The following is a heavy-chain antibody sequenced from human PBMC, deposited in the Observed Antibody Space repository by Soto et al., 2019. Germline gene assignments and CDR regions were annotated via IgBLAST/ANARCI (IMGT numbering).Heavy chain of an antibody. V-gene: IGHV3-30*18. CDR1: GFTFSVFG. CDR3: AKTITLSPSDDSRGRGALIDH. J-gene: IGHJ4*02. D-gene: IGHD6-19*01. CDR2: ISHEGNSK. Sequence: QVHLVESGGGVVQPGGSLRLSCAASGFTFSVFGMHWVLQAPGKGPEWVAVISHEGNSKHYADSVKGRFTISRDNAKNTLSLLMGSLRPEDTALYYCAKTITLSPSDDSRGRGALIDHWGQGTLVTVSS.